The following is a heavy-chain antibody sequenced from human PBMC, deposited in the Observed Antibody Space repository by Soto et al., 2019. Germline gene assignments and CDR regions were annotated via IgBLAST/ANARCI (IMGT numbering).Heavy chain of an antibody. V-gene: IGHV4-39*01. Sequence: SETLSLTCTVSGGSISSSSYYWGWIRQPPGKGLVWSGRIYYSGSTYYNPSLKSRVTISVDTSKNQFSLKLSSVTAADTAVYYCARHAPDLYSSRYNWFDPWGQGTLVTVSS. CDR1: GGSISSSSYY. J-gene: IGHJ5*02. CDR3: ARHAPDLYSSRYNWFDP. CDR2: IYYSGST. D-gene: IGHD6-13*01.